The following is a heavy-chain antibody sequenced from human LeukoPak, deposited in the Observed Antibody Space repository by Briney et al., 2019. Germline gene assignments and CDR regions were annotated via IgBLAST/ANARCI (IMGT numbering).Heavy chain of an antibody. Sequence: ASVKVSCKASGYTFTSYGISWVRQAPGQGLEWMGWISAYNGNTNYAQKLQGRVTMTTDTSTSTAYMELRSLRSDDTAVYYCARGGYYYGSGSIKSCDWFDPWGQGTLVTVSS. J-gene: IGHJ5*02. CDR1: GYTFTSYG. CDR2: ISAYNGNT. CDR3: ARGGYYYGSGSIKSCDWFDP. V-gene: IGHV1-18*01. D-gene: IGHD3-10*01.